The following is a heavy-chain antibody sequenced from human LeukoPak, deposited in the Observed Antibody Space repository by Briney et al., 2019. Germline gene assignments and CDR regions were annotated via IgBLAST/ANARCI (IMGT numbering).Heavy chain of an antibody. D-gene: IGHD3-10*01. J-gene: IGHJ4*02. CDR2: ISYDGSNK. Sequence: GGSLRLSCAASGFTFSSYAMHWVRQAPGKGLEWVAVISYDGSNKYYADSVKGRFTISRDNSKNTLYLQMNSLRAEDTAVYYCAKDLRGYYGSGSYSPYWGQGTLVTVSS. CDR1: GFTFSSYA. CDR3: AKDLRGYYGSGSYSPY. V-gene: IGHV3-30*04.